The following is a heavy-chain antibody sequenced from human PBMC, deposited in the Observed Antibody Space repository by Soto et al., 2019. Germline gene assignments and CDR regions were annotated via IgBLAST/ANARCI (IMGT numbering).Heavy chain of an antibody. J-gene: IGHJ1*01. V-gene: IGHV1-8*01. CDR2: MNPNSGNT. Sequence: QVQLVQSWAEVKKPGASVKVSCKASGYTFTSYDINWVRQATGQGLEWMGWMNPNSGNTGYAQKFQGRVTMTRNTSISTAYMELSSLRSEDTAVYYCARGPRVTTAEYLQHSGQGTLVTVSS. D-gene: IGHD4-17*01. CDR3: ARGPRVTTAEYLQH. CDR1: GYTFTSYD.